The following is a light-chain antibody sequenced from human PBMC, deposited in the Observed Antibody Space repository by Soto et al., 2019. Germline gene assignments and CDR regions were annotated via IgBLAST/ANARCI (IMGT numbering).Light chain of an antibody. Sequence: EIVMTQSPATLSVSSGERATLSCSASQSVSSNLAWYQQKPGQAPRLLIYGASTRATGIPARFSGSGSGTEFTLTISSLQSEDFAVYYCQQYNNWWTFGQGTKVDIK. CDR2: GAS. CDR3: QQYNNWWT. CDR1: QSVSSN. V-gene: IGKV3-15*01. J-gene: IGKJ1*01.